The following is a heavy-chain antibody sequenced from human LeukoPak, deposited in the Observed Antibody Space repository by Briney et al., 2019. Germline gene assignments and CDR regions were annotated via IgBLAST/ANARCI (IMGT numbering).Heavy chain of an antibody. CDR3: ARGPRVVRYYYYMDV. V-gene: IGHV4-34*01. CDR1: GGSFSGYY. CDR2: INHSGST. Sequence: PSETLSLTCAVYGGSFSGYYWSWIRQPPGKGLEWIGEINHSGSTNYNPSLKSRVTISVDTSKNQFSLKLSSVTAADTAVYYCARGPRVVRYYYYMDVWGKGTTVTVSS. J-gene: IGHJ6*03. D-gene: IGHD3-10*01.